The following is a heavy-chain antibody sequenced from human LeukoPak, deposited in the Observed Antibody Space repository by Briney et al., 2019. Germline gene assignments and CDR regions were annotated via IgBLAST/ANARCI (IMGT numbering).Heavy chain of an antibody. D-gene: IGHD4-17*01. CDR1: GYSFTSYW. Sequence: GESLKISCKGSGYSFTSYWIGWVRQMPGKGLEWMGIIYPGDSDTRYSPSFQGQVTISVDKSVSTMFLQWSTLKASDTAMYYCASQTAVTGNDASDIWGQGTMVTVSS. CDR3: ASQTAVTGNDASDI. V-gene: IGHV5-51*01. CDR2: IYPGDSDT. J-gene: IGHJ3*02.